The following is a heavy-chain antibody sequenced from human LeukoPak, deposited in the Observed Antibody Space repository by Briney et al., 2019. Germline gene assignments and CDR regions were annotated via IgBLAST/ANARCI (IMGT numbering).Heavy chain of an antibody. V-gene: IGHV1-69*13. Sequence: SVKVSCKASGGTFSSYAISWVRQAPGQGLEWMGGIIPIFGTANYAQKFQGRVTITADESTSTAYMELSSLRSEDTAVYYCARAHRQLERLGRYYFDYWGQGTLVTASS. CDR2: IIPIFGTA. CDR1: GGTFSSYA. CDR3: ARAHRQLERLGRYYFDY. D-gene: IGHD1-1*01. J-gene: IGHJ4*02.